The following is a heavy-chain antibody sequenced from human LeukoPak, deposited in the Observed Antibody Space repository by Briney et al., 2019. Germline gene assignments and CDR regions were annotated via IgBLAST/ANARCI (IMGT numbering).Heavy chain of an antibody. Sequence: PSETLSLTCTVSDGSITSGTYYWSWIRQRPGEGLEWIAYIYYNGGTDYNSSLRSRVTISLDKSQNQFSLKLSSVTAADTAVYYCARGGTYDASSFDSWGLGTLVTVSS. CDR2: IYYNGGT. D-gene: IGHD3-3*01. V-gene: IGHV4-31*03. CDR3: ARGGTYDASSFDS. J-gene: IGHJ4*02. CDR1: DGSITSGTYY.